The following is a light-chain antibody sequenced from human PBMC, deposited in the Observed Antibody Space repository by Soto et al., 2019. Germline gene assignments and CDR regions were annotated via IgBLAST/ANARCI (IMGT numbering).Light chain of an antibody. CDR3: AAWDDSLNGYV. V-gene: IGLV1-44*01. Sequence: QCFLTQPPSGSGVPGQRGSISCSGSSSDIGSNTVNWYQQLPGTAPKLLIYSNNQRPSGVPDRFSGSKSGTSASLAISGLQSEDEADYYCAAWDDSLNGYVFGTGTKVTVL. CDR2: SNN. J-gene: IGLJ1*01. CDR1: SSDIGSNT.